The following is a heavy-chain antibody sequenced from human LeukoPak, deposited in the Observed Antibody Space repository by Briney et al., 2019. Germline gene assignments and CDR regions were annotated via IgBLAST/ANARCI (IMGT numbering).Heavy chain of an antibody. Sequence: SETLSLTCAVSGGSISSGGYSWSWIRQPPGKGLEWIGYIYYSGSTYYHPSLKSRVTISVDTSKNQFSLKLSSVTAADTAVYYCARLRKTKTYYYDSSGHHPYYYYYYMDVWGKGTTVTISS. D-gene: IGHD3-22*01. V-gene: IGHV4-30-4*07. CDR2: IYYSGST. CDR3: ARLRKTKTYYYDSSGHHPYYYYYYMDV. CDR1: GGSISSGGYS. J-gene: IGHJ6*03.